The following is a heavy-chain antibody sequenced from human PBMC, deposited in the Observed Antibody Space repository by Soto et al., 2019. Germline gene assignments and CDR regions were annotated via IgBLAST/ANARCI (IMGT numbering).Heavy chain of an antibody. D-gene: IGHD2-21*02. CDR2: IYWDDDK. CDR1: GFSLSTTGVG. Sequence: QITLKESGPTLVKPTQTLTLTCTFSGFSLSTTGVGVGWIRQPPGKALEWLALIYWDDDKRYSPSLKSRLTITKDTSKNQVVLTMTNMDPVDTATYYCAQRRGEEYCGGDCSFYDYWGQGTLVTVSS. V-gene: IGHV2-5*02. CDR3: AQRRGEEYCGGDCSFYDY. J-gene: IGHJ4*02.